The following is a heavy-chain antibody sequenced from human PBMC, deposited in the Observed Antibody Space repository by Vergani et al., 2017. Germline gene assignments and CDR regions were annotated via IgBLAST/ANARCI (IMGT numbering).Heavy chain of an antibody. V-gene: IGHV3-11*01. D-gene: IGHD3-9*01. Sequence: QVQLVESGGGLVKPGGSLRLSCAASGFTFSDYYMSWIRQAPGKGLEWVSYISSSGSTIYYADSVKGRFTISRDNAKNSLYLQMNSLRAEDTAVYYCASDSGYFDWLPRNDYYYYMDVWGKGTTVTVSS. CDR3: ASDSGYFDWLPRNDYYYYMDV. J-gene: IGHJ6*03. CDR1: GFTFSDYY. CDR2: ISSSGSTI.